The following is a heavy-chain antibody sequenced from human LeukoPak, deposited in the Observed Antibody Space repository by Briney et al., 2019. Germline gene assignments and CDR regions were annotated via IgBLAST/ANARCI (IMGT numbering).Heavy chain of an antibody. D-gene: IGHD2-2*01. CDR1: GFTFSSYG. Sequence: GGSLRLSCAASGFTFSSYGMSWVRQAPGKGLEWVSAISGSGGSTYYADSVKGRFTISRDNSKNTVYLQMNSLRAEDTAVYYCARGETSSYDYWGQGTLVTVSS. J-gene: IGHJ4*02. CDR2: ISGSGGST. V-gene: IGHV3-23*01. CDR3: ARGETSSYDY.